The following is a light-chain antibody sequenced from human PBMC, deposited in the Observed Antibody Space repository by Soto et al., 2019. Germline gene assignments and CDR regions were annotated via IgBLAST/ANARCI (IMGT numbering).Light chain of an antibody. CDR1: PSVSSY. CDR2: DAS. Sequence: EIVLTHSPAPLSLSPGERATLACRASPSVSSYLAWYQQTPGQAPRLLIYDASNRATGTPPRFSGSGSGTDFTLTISRLEIEEFAVYYCQHRDNWPFTFGQGTRLEIK. CDR3: QHRDNWPFT. J-gene: IGKJ5*01. V-gene: IGKV3-11*01.